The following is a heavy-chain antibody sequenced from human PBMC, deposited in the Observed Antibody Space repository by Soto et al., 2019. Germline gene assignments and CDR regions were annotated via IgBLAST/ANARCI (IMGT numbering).Heavy chain of an antibody. V-gene: IGHV1-45*02. Sequence: QMQLVQSGAEVKKTGSSVKVSCKASGYTFTYRYLHWVRQAPGQALEWMGWITPFNGNTNYAQKFQDRVPITRDSAMSTAYMERSSLRSEDTAMYYCASSYYGSGSYSGFFGWFAPWGQGTLVTVSS. D-gene: IGHD3-10*01. CDR3: ASSYYGSGSYSGFFGWFAP. CDR1: GYTFTYRY. J-gene: IGHJ5*02. CDR2: ITPFNGNT.